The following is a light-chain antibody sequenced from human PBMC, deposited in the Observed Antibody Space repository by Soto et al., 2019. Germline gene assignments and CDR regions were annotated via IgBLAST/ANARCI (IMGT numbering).Light chain of an antibody. V-gene: IGKV1-17*01. CDR2: AAS. CDR3: LANNSYPLS. Sequence: DIQMTQSPSSLSASVGNRVSITCRASQEITNDLGWSQQKPGKAPKRLICAASSLQSGVPSRFSGSGFGTEFTLTMSSLQTEDFATYYCLANNSYPLSFGGGTKVDIK. CDR1: QEITND. J-gene: IGKJ4*01.